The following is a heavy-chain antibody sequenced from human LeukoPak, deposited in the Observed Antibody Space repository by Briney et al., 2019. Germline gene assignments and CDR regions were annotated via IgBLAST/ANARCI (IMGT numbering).Heavy chain of an antibody. J-gene: IGHJ4*02. Sequence: SETLSLTCSVSGASIGCSSHYWAWIRQPPGKGPEWIGSIYYSGSTYYNPSLKSRVTISLDTSQNQFSLKVTFLTVADTAVYYCATLTTMSTWGQGTLVTVSS. CDR3: ATLTTMST. CDR1: GASIGCSSHY. CDR2: IYYSGST. V-gene: IGHV4-39*01. D-gene: IGHD4-17*01.